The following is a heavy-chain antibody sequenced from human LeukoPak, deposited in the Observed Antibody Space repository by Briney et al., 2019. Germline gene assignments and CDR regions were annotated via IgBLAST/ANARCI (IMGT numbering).Heavy chain of an antibody. CDR1: GFTFDDYA. CDR2: INSDGSST. CDR3: ARDYGSGSYTYYYYYYMDV. Sequence: GGSLRLSCAASGFTFDDYAMSWVRQAPGKGLVWVSRINSDGSSTSYADSVKGRFTISRDNAKNTLYLQMNSLRAEDTAVYYCARDYGSGSYTYYYYYYMDVWGKGTTVTVSS. J-gene: IGHJ6*03. V-gene: IGHV3-74*01. D-gene: IGHD3-10*01.